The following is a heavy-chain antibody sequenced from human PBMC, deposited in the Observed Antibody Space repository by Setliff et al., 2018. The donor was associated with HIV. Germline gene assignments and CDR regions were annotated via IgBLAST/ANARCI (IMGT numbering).Heavy chain of an antibody. CDR1: GGSISSYY. D-gene: IGHD5-12*01. Sequence: PSETLSLTCTVSGGSISSYYWSWIRQPAGKGLEWIGRFYTSGSTNYNPSLKSRVTMSVDTSKNQFSLKVRYVTAADTAIYYCAREIWGQVAHVPYGMDVWGQGTTGTSP. CDR2: FYTSGST. CDR3: AREIWGQVAHVPYGMDV. V-gene: IGHV4-4*07. J-gene: IGHJ6*02.